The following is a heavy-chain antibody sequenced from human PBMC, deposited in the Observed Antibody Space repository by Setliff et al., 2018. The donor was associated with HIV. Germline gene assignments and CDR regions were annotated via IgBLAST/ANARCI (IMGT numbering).Heavy chain of an antibody. CDR2: IKKDGSEK. CDR3: ARVVDTSGGYWGSFYRYMDV. V-gene: IGHV3-7*03. Sequence: GGSLRLSCAASGFTFRSHWMSWVRQAPGKGLEWVANIKKDGSEKYYVDSVKGRFTISRDNTKNSLYLQMDSLRAEDTAVYYCARVVDTSGGYWGSFYRYMDVWGKGTTVTVSS. D-gene: IGHD3-10*01. CDR1: GFTFRSHW. J-gene: IGHJ6*03.